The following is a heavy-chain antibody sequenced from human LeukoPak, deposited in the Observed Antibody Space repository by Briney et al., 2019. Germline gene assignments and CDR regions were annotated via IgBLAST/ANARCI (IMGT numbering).Heavy chain of an antibody. CDR1: GFTFSNFA. CDR2: IVVGSGNT. D-gene: IGHD4-17*01. Sequence: SGEVSCQAYGFTFSNFAVEWVGTARGQRREWIGWIVVGSGNTNYAQKFQERVTITRDMSTSTAYMELSSLRSEDTAVYYCAAGNGDYFDYWGQGTLVTVSS. V-gene: IGHV1-58*01. CDR3: AAGNGDYFDY. J-gene: IGHJ4*02.